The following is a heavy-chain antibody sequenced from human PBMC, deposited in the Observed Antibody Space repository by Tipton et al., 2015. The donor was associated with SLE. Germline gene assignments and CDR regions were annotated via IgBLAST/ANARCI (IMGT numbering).Heavy chain of an antibody. CDR3: VRDSGTSSLGDSFDV. CDR1: GFIFGDYA. CDR2: IRSKAYAGTT. Sequence: RSLRLSCTASGFIFGDYALNWVRQAPGKGLEWVGFIRSKAYAGTTEYAASVKGRFTISRDNAKNSLFLQMNSLRAEDTAIYCCVRDSGTSSLGDSFDVWGQGTMVTVSS. J-gene: IGHJ3*01. V-gene: IGHV3-49*04. D-gene: IGHD6-6*01.